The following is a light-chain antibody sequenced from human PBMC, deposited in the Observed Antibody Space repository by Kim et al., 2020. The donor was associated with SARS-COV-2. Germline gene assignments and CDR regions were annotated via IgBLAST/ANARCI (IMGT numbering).Light chain of an antibody. CDR1: SSNSGSKT. CDR2: SNK. CDR3: AAWDDSLNGYV. V-gene: IGLV1-44*01. J-gene: IGLJ1*01. Sequence: GQRVNIPCSGSSSNSGSKTVNWYQQLPGTAPKLLIYSNKKRPSGVPDRFSGSKSGTSASLAISGLQSEDEADYYCAAWDDSLNGYVFGTGTKVTVL.